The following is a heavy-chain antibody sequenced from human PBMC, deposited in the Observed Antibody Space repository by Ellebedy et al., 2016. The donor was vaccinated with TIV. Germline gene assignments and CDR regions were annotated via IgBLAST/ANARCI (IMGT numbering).Heavy chain of an antibody. D-gene: IGHD3-10*01. CDR2: ISNDGSNQ. J-gene: IGHJ4*02. Sequence: PGGSLRLSCAASGFSFITYGMHWVRQAPGKGLEWVAVISNDGSNQYYGDSVTGRFTISRDNSKNTLYLQINRLRPEDTAVYYCAKEGAVGSGSYHGDFDYWGQGTLVTVSS. V-gene: IGHV3-30*18. CDR1: GFSFITYG. CDR3: AKEGAVGSGSYHGDFDY.